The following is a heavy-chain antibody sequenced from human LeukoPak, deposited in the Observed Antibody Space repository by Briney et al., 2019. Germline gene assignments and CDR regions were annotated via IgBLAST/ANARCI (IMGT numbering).Heavy chain of an antibody. D-gene: IGHD3-22*01. V-gene: IGHV3-23*01. Sequence: GGSLRLSCAASGFTFSSYAMSWVRQAPGKGLEWVSAISGSGGSTYYADSVKGRFTISRDNSKNTLYLQMNSLRAEDTVVYYCAKGGYYYDSSGYYTRKPFDYWGQGTLVTVSS. CDR3: AKGGYYYDSSGYYTRKPFDY. CDR2: ISGSGGST. J-gene: IGHJ4*02. CDR1: GFTFSSYA.